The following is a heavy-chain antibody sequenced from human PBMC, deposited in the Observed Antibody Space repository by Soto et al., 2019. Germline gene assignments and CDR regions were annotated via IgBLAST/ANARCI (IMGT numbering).Heavy chain of an antibody. CDR2: IKPDSGGT. CDR3: ASARWIAGRYYFDV. V-gene: IGHV1-2*02. CDR1: GYTFTDYY. J-gene: IGHJ4*02. D-gene: IGHD3-10*01. Sequence: QVQLVQSGAEVKKPGASVKVSCKTLGYTFTDYYIHWVRQAPGQGLEWMGWIKPDSGGTNYAQRFKGRVTMTREPSIKTVYMEPSSLRPDDTALFFCASARWIAGRYYFDVWGQGGLVTVSS.